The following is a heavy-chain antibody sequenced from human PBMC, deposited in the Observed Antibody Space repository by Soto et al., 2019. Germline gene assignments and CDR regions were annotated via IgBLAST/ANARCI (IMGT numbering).Heavy chain of an antibody. D-gene: IGHD2-15*01. Sequence: QVQLVESGGGVVQPGRSLRLSCAASGFTFSSYAMHWVRQAPGKGLEWVAVISYDGSNADSVKGRFTISRDNSKNTLYLLMNGLRAEDTAVYYCAREYCSDGSCYSISLDYWGQGTLVTVSS. CDR2: ISYDGS. CDR1: GFTFSSYA. J-gene: IGHJ4*02. CDR3: AREYCSDGSCYSISLDY. V-gene: IGHV3-30-3*01.